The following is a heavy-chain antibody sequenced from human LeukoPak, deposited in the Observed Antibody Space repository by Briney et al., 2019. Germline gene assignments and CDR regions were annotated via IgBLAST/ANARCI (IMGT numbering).Heavy chain of an antibody. CDR1: GFTFSSYA. D-gene: IGHD1-26*01. V-gene: IGHV3-33*08. Sequence: GGSLRLSCAASGFTFSSYAMHWVCQAPGKGLEWVGLIKYDASDEYYADSVKGRFTISRDDSRNTLYLQMTSLRAEDTAVYYCARGQSVGWEIGVCDFWGQGSLVTVAS. J-gene: IGHJ4*02. CDR2: IKYDASDE. CDR3: ARGQSVGWEIGVCDF.